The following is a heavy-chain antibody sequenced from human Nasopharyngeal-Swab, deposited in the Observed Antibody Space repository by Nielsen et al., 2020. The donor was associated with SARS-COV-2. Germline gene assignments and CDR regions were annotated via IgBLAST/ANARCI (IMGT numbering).Heavy chain of an antibody. CDR3: ARVERWGWGYFDC. Sequence: GESLKISCAASGFTFSDHYVDWVRQAPGKGLEWVGRSRNKANSYTTEYSASVKGRFTISRDDPTNSVYLQMNSQKNEDTALYYCARVERWGWGYFDCWGQGTLVTVSS. V-gene: IGHV3-72*01. D-gene: IGHD3-16*01. CDR2: SRNKANSYTT. CDR1: GFTFSDHY. J-gene: IGHJ4*02.